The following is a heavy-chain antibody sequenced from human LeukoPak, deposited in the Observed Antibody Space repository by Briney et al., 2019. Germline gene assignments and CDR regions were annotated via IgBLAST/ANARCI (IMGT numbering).Heavy chain of an antibody. D-gene: IGHD5-12*01. CDR2: IKQDGSDK. Sequence: GGSLRVSSAAPGFTFSSYWMAWVRQAPRKGPEWVSNIKQDGSDKNYVDSVKGRFTMSRDNAKNTLYLHMNDLRAEDTAVYYCARDTSGSLDYWGQGILVTVSS. CDR1: GFTFSSYW. J-gene: IGHJ4*02. V-gene: IGHV3-7*01. CDR3: ARDTSGSLDY.